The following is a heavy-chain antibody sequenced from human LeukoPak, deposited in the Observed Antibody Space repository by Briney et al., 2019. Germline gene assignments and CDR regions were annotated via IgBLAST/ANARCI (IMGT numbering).Heavy chain of an antibody. CDR1: GYSFTSNW. J-gene: IGHJ3*02. CDR3: ASADNAMVRGVRGYAFDI. Sequence: GESLKISCKGSGYSFTSNWIGWVRQMPGKGLEWMGIIYPGDSDTRYSPSFQGQVTISADKSISTAYLQWSSLKASDTAMYYCASADNAMVRGVRGYAFDIWGQGTMVTVSS. D-gene: IGHD3-10*01. CDR2: IYPGDSDT. V-gene: IGHV5-51*01.